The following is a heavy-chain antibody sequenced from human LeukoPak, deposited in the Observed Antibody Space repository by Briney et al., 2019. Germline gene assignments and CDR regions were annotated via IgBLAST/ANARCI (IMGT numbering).Heavy chain of an antibody. CDR3: ARGGDSLGGNWFDP. CDR1: GFTFSDYN. J-gene: IGHJ5*02. CDR2: ISSSGSSI. V-gene: IGHV3-11*01. D-gene: IGHD3-16*01. Sequence: GGSLRLSCAASGFTFSDYNMRWIRQAPGKGLEWVSYISSSGSSIYYADSVKGRFTISRDNAKNSLYLQMNSLRAEDTAVYYCARGGDSLGGNWFDPWGQGTLVTVSS.